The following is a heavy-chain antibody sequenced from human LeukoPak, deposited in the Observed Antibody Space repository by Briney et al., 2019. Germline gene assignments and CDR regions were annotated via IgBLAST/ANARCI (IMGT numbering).Heavy chain of an antibody. Sequence: SETLSFTCSVSGASTNTDSYFWGWIRQPPGKGLEWIGSGYYSGSSHYNPSLKSRVTISVDTSKNQFTLRVSSVTAADTAVYYCVRLWLRWGIDYWGQGSLVPVSS. CDR1: GASTNTDSYF. J-gene: IGHJ4*02. V-gene: IGHV4-39*01. CDR3: VRLWLRWGIDY. D-gene: IGHD5-12*01. CDR2: GYYSGSS.